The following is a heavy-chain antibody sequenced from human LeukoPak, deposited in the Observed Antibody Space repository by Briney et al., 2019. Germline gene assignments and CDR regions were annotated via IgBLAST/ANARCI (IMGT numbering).Heavy chain of an antibody. V-gene: IGHV4-34*01. CDR1: GGSFSGYY. CDR3: ARGLRTQGQKPAGY. CDR2: INHSGST. J-gene: IGHJ4*02. Sequence: HPSETLSLTCAVYGGSFSGYYWSWIRQPPGKGLEWIGEINHSGSTNYNPSLKSRVTISVDTSKNQFSLKLSSVTAADTAVYYCARGLRTQGQKPAGYWGQGTPVTVSS.